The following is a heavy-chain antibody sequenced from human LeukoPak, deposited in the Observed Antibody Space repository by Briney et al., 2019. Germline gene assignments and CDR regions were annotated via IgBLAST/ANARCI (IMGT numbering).Heavy chain of an antibody. CDR1: GFTFGDYA. J-gene: IGHJ3*02. CDR2: IRSKAYGGTT. D-gene: IGHD2-15*01. V-gene: IGHV3-49*04. CDR3: ARDLADIVVVVAAAGAFDI. Sequence: PGGSLRLSCTASGFTFGDYAMSWVRQAPGKGLEWVGFIRSKAYGGTTEYAASVKGRFTISRDDSKSIAYLQMNSLKTEDTAVYYCARDLADIVVVVAAAGAFDIWGQGTMVTVSS.